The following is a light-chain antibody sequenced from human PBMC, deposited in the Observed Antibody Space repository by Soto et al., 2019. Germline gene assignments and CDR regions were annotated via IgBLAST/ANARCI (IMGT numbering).Light chain of an antibody. CDR2: DAC. V-gene: IGKV1-5*01. Sequence: DIQMTQSPSTLSASVGDRVTITCRASQSISKWLVWYQQKPGKAPKVLIFDACILASGVPSRFSGSGYGTEFTLTISSLQPDDFATYYCQQYNGYSTWTFGQGTKVDIK. J-gene: IGKJ1*01. CDR3: QQYNGYSTWT. CDR1: QSISKW.